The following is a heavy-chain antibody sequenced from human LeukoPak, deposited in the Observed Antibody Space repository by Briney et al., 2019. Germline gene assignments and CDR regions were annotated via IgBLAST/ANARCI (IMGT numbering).Heavy chain of an antibody. J-gene: IGHJ6*03. CDR2: IYTSGSP. CDR1: GVSISSYY. D-gene: IGHD3-16*01. V-gene: IGHV4-4*07. Sequence: SETLSLTCTVSGVSISSYYWSWLRQPAGKGLEWIGRIYTSGSPHYHPPLKSRVTMSVDTSKNQFSLKLSSVTAADTAVYYCARDAFHDYVWGSFMTPYYYYYYMDVWGKGTTVTISS. CDR3: ARDAFHDYVWGSFMTPYYYYYYMDV.